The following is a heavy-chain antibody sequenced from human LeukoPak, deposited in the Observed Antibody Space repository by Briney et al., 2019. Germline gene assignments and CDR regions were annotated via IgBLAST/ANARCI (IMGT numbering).Heavy chain of an antibody. J-gene: IGHJ3*02. CDR3: AIYGGNTWDAFDI. CDR2: IRYDGSNK. Sequence: QPGGSLRLSCAASGFTFSSYGMHWVRQAPGKGLEWVAFIRYDGSNKYYADSVRGRITISRDNSKNTLYLQMNGLRAEDTAVYYCAIYGGNTWDAFDIWGQGTMVTVSS. V-gene: IGHV3-30*02. D-gene: IGHD4-23*01. CDR1: GFTFSSYG.